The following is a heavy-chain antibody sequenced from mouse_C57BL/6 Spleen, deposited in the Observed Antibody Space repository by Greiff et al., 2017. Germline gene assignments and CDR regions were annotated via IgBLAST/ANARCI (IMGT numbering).Heavy chain of an antibody. J-gene: IGHJ3*01. CDR2: IYPGDGDT. D-gene: IGHD1-1*01. CDR3: GREGYSYGSCWLAY. Sequence: QVQLQQSGPELVKPGASVKISCKASGYAFSSSWMNWVKQRPGKGLEWIGRIYPGDGDTNYNGKFKGKATLTADKSSSTAYMQLSSLTSEDDAVYFYGREGYSYGSCWLAYGGQGTLVTVSA. V-gene: IGHV1-82*01. CDR1: GYAFSSSW.